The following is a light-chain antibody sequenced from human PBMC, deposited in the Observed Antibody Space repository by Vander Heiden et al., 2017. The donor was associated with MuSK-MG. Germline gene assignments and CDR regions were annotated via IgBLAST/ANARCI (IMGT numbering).Light chain of an antibody. CDR2: KAS. CDR1: QSINNY. V-gene: IGKV1-5*03. CDR3: QQFNSYPWT. J-gene: IGKJ1*01. Sequence: DIQMTQSPSTLSAFVGDRVTITCRASQSINNYLAWYQQKPGKAPNLLIYKASGLHIGVPSRFSGSGHGTEFTLTISSLQPDDFATYYCQQFNSYPWTFGPGTKVEIK.